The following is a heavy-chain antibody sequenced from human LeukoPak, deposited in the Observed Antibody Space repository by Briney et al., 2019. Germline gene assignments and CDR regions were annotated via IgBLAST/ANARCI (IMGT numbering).Heavy chain of an antibody. CDR2: INPSGGSI. CDR1: GYTFTTYY. Sequence: GASVKVSCKASGYTFTTYYMHWVRQAPGQGLEWMGIINPSGGSISYAQKFQGRVTMTRDTSTSTVYMELSSLRSEDTAVYYCARDKMRLLDYGSGSYDYWGQGTLVTVSS. J-gene: IGHJ4*02. CDR3: ARDKMRLLDYGSGSYDY. D-gene: IGHD3-10*01. V-gene: IGHV1-46*01.